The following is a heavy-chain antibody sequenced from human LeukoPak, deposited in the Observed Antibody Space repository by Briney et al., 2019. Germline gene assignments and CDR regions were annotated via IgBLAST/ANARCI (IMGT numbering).Heavy chain of an antibody. J-gene: IGHJ4*02. V-gene: IGHV1-69*13. D-gene: IGHD3-22*01. CDR2: IIPIFGTA. CDR3: RYYYDSSGYFTLDY. CDR1: GGTFSSYA. Sequence: SVKVSCKASGGTFSSYAISWVRQAPGQWLEWMGGIIPIFGTANYAQKFQGRVTITADESTSTAYMELSSLRSEDTAVYYCRYYYDSSGYFTLDYWGQGTLVTVSS.